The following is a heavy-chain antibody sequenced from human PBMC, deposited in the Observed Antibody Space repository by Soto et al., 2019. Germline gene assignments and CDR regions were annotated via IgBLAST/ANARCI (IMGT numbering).Heavy chain of an antibody. Sequence: AVKDPCKASGYSFTSLEINWVRQTAGQGLEWMGWMQPSTGRTGYAQKFQGRVTMTRDTSINTAYMELTTLTSDDTAFYYCARGVSAGVDYWGQGTLVTVSS. CDR1: GYSFTSLE. CDR3: ARGVSAGVDY. V-gene: IGHV1-8*01. D-gene: IGHD1-26*01. CDR2: MQPSTGRT. J-gene: IGHJ4*02.